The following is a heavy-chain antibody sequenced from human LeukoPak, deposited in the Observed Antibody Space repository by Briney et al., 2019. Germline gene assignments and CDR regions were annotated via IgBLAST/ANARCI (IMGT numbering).Heavy chain of an antibody. CDR2: IYWNDDK. D-gene: IGHD3-3*01. Sequence: SGPTLVNPTQTLTLTCTFSGFSLTTSGVGVGWIRQPPGKALEWLALIYWNDDKRYSPSLKSRLTITKHASKNQVALTMTNMDPVDTATYYCAHRYYDFLSGYYYFDFWGQGTLVTVSS. CDR1: GFSLTTSGVG. V-gene: IGHV2-5*01. CDR3: AHRYYDFLSGYYYFDF. J-gene: IGHJ4*02.